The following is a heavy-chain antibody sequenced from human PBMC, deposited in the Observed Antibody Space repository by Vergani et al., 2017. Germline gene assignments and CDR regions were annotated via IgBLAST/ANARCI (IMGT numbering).Heavy chain of an antibody. Sequence: EVQLVESGGGLVKPGGSLRLSCAASGFTFSNAWMSWVRQAPGKGLEWVGRIKSKTDGGTTDYAAPVKGRFTISRDDSKNTLYLQMNSLKTEDTAVYYWTTDPTITIFGVVPDGDGMDVWGQGTTVTVSS. V-gene: IGHV3-15*01. J-gene: IGHJ6*02. CDR2: IKSKTDGGTT. CDR1: GFTFSNAW. D-gene: IGHD3-3*01. CDR3: TTDPTITIFGVVPDGDGMDV.